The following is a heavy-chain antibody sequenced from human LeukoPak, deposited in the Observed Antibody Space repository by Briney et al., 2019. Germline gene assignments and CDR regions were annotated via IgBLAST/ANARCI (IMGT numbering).Heavy chain of an antibody. CDR1: GYTFTSYD. CDR3: ARGFPPRYCSSTSCHPTRGCYYMDV. CDR2: MNPNSGNT. Sequence: ASVKVSCKASGYTFTSYDTNWVRQATGQGLEWMGWMNPNSGNTGYAQKFQGRVTITRNTSISTAYMELSSLRSEDTAVYYCARGFPPRYCSSTSCHPTRGCYYMDVWGKGTTVTVSS. V-gene: IGHV1-8*03. J-gene: IGHJ6*03. D-gene: IGHD2-2*01.